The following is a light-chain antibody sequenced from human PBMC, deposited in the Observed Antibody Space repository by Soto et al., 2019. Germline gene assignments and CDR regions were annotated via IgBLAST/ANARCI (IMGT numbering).Light chain of an antibody. V-gene: IGKV3-20*01. CDR1: QSVSNNY. CDR3: QHYNSYSEA. Sequence: EIVLTQSPVTLSLSPGERATLSCRASQSVSNNYLAWYQQKPGQAPRLLIYGASNRATGIPDRFSGSGSGTEFTLTISSLQPDDFATYYCQHYNSYSEAFGQGTKVDIK. J-gene: IGKJ1*01. CDR2: GAS.